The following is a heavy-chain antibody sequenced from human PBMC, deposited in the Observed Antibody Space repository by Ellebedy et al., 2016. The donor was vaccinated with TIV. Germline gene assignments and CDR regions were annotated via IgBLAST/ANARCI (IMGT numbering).Heavy chain of an antibody. Sequence: GESLKISCAASGFPFDSYVMNWVRQAPGKGLEWVALISYDGSNKYFADSVQGRFTISRDNSQNTLYLLMNSLRGDDTAIYYYARALNHVDTVSTAPLDCWGQGTLVTVSS. CDR3: ARALNHVDTVSTAPLDC. CDR2: ISYDGSNK. V-gene: IGHV3-30*04. D-gene: IGHD5/OR15-5a*01. CDR1: GFPFDSYV. J-gene: IGHJ4*02.